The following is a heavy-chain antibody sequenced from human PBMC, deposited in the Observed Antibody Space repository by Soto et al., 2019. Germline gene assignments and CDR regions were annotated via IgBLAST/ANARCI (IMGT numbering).Heavy chain of an antibody. Sequence: ASVKVSCKASGYTFTSYGISWVRQAPGQGLEWMGWISAYNGNTNYAQKLQGRVTMTTDTSTSTAYMELRSLRSDDTAVYYCGRDSTLFGPRYGMDVWGQGTTVTVSS. CDR2: ISAYNGNT. CDR1: GYTFTSYG. J-gene: IGHJ6*02. V-gene: IGHV1-18*01. D-gene: IGHD3-3*01. CDR3: GRDSTLFGPRYGMDV.